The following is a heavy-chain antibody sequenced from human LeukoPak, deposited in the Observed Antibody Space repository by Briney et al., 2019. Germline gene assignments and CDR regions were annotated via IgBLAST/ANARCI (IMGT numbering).Heavy chain of an antibody. CDR1: GGSICSGSYY. Sequence: TSETLSLTCTVSGGSICSGSYYWSWIRQPAGKGLEWIGRIYTSGSTNYNPSLKSRVTISVDTSKNQFSLKLSSVTAADTAVYYCARDASLYCSSTSCHDYWGQGTLVTVSS. CDR3: ARDASLYCSSTSCHDY. D-gene: IGHD2-2*01. V-gene: IGHV4-61*02. J-gene: IGHJ4*02. CDR2: IYTSGST.